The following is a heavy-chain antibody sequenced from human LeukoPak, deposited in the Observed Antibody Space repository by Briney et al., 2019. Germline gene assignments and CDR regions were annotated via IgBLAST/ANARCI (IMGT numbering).Heavy chain of an antibody. V-gene: IGHV3-74*01. CDR1: GLTFSSYW. CDR2: INSDGSST. J-gene: IGHJ4*02. D-gene: IGHD5-18*01. CDR3: ARGGAAMAYY. Sequence: GGSLRLSCSASGLTFSSYWMLWVGQAPGKGLVWVSRINSDGSSTSYADSVKGRFTISRDNAKNTLYLQMNSLRAEDTAVYYCARGGAAMAYYWGQGTLVTVSS.